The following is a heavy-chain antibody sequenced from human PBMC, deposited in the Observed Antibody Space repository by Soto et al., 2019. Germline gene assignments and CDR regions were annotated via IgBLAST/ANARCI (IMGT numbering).Heavy chain of an antibody. D-gene: IGHD3-3*01. Sequence: EVQLVESGGGLVQPGGSLRLSCAASGFTFSTYWMSWVRQAPGKGLEWVANIKQDGGKNYYMDSVKGRFTISRDNAKNSLYLQMSSLRAEDTAVYYCARETPTSGWRGYRAWFDTWGQGTLVAVSS. CDR2: IKQDGGKN. V-gene: IGHV3-7*01. J-gene: IGHJ5*02. CDR3: ARETPTSGWRGYRAWFDT. CDR1: GFTFSTYW.